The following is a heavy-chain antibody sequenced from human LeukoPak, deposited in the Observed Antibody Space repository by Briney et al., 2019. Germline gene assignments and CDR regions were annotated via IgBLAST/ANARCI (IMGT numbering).Heavy chain of an antibody. Sequence: ASVKVSCKASGYTFTSYGISWVRRAPGQGLEWMGWISAYNGNTNYAQKLQGRVTMTTDTSTSTAYMELRSLRSDDTAVYYCARDGTYYYDSSGYYADAFDIWGQGTMVPVSS. CDR3: ARDGTYYYDSSGYYADAFDI. J-gene: IGHJ3*02. CDR2: ISAYNGNT. V-gene: IGHV1-18*01. D-gene: IGHD3-22*01. CDR1: GYTFTSYG.